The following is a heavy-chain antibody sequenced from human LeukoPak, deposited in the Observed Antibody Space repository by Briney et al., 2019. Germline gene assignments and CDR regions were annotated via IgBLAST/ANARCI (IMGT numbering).Heavy chain of an antibody. D-gene: IGHD3-10*01. CDR2: ISGSGSTK. Sequence: GGSLRLSCAASGFTFSDYYMNWLRQAPGKGLEWVSYISGSGSTKYYADSVKGRFTMSRDNAKNSLYLHMNSLRAEDTAVYYCARNMVRGVIFPLGYWGQGILVTVSS. CDR1: GFTFSDYY. J-gene: IGHJ4*02. V-gene: IGHV3-11*01. CDR3: ARNMVRGVIFPLGY.